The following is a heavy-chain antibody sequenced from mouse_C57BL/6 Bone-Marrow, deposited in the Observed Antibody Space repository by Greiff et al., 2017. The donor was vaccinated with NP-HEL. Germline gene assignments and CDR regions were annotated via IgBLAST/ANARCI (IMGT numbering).Heavy chain of an antibody. CDR1: GFNIKDDY. CDR3: TFYYRAY. Sequence: VQLQQSGAELVRPGASVKLSCTASGFNIKDDYMHWVKQRPEQGLEWIGWIDPENGDTEYASKFQGKATITADTSSNTAYLQISSLTSEDTAVYYCTFYYRAYWGQGTLVTVSA. CDR2: IDPENGDT. D-gene: IGHD2-1*01. J-gene: IGHJ3*01. V-gene: IGHV14-4*01.